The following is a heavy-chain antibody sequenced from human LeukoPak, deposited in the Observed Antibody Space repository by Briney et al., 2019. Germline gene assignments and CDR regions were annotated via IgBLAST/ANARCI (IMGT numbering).Heavy chain of an antibody. D-gene: IGHD6-13*01. Sequence: SETLSLTCTVSGGSISSGDYSWSWIRQPPGKGLEWIGYIYYSGSTYYNPSLKSRVTISVDTSKNQFSLKLSSVTAADTAVYYCAREIAAAGTRWFDPWGQGTLVTVSS. CDR2: IYYSGST. V-gene: IGHV4-30-4*01. CDR3: AREIAAAGTRWFDP. J-gene: IGHJ5*02. CDR1: GGSISSGDYS.